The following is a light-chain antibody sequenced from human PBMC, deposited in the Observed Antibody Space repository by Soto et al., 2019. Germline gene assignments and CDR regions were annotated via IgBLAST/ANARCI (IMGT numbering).Light chain of an antibody. J-gene: IGLJ1*01. Sequence: QSALTQPASVSESPGHSITISCSGTSSDVGGYNYVSWYQQHPGKAPKLMIYDVSNRPSGVSNRFSGSKSGNTASLTISGLQAEDEADYYCSSYISTSTLNVFGTGTKVTVL. CDR1: SSDVGGYNY. V-gene: IGLV2-14*03. CDR3: SSYISTSTLNV. CDR2: DVS.